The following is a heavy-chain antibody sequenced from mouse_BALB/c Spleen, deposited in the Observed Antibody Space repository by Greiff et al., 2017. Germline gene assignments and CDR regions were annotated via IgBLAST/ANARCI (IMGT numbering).Heavy chain of an antibody. Sequence: EVKLQESGAELVRPGALVKLSCKASGFNIKDYYMHWVKQRPEQGLEWIGWIDPENGNTIYDPKFQGKASITADTSSNTAYLQLSSLTSEDTAVYYCAREDYYGNYACAYWGQGTLVTVSA. D-gene: IGHD2-1*01. CDR3: AREDYYGNYACAY. CDR1: GFNIKDYY. CDR2: IDPENGNT. V-gene: IGHV14-1*02. J-gene: IGHJ3*01.